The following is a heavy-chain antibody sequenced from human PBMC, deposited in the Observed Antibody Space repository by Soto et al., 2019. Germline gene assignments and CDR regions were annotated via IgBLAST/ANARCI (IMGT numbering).Heavy chain of an antibody. V-gene: IGHV1-46*01. CDR1: GYTFTSYY. D-gene: IGHD6-19*01. CDR3: AREGLAVACYGGPYYHYGMDV. J-gene: IGHJ6*02. Sequence: GASGKVSCKASGYTFTSYYMHWVRQAPGQGLEWMGIINPSGGSTSYAQKFQGRVTMTRDTSTSTVYMELSSLRSEDTAVYYCAREGLAVACYGGPYYHYGMDVWGQGTTVTVSS. CDR2: INPSGGST.